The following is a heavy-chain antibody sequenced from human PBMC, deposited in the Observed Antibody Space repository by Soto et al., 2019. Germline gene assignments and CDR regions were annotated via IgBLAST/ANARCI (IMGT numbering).Heavy chain of an antibody. D-gene: IGHD6-19*01. CDR3: ARRVAVPGAHIDS. Sequence: SDTLSHPCRVSGGSISGSYWSWIRQSPGKGLEWLGYVYYTGSTNYSPSLRSRVSISVDTSRNEFSLRLSSVTAADTAVYFCARRVAVPGAHIDSWGQGTQVTVSS. V-gene: IGHV4-59*07. CDR2: VYYTGST. J-gene: IGHJ4*02. CDR1: GGSISGSY.